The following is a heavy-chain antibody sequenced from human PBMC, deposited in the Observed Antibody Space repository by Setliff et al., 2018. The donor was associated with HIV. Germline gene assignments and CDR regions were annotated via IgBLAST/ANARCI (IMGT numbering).Heavy chain of an antibody. D-gene: IGHD2-21*02. CDR2: IYYVGWS. CDR1: GASLQSYY. J-gene: IGHJ6*03. CDR3: ARGVLITKRVTQTGGYYYYTDV. Sequence: SETLSLTCSVSGASLQSYYWSWIRQPAGKGLQWIGRIYYVGWSKYNPSLEDRVTMSVDTSNNQFSLTLSSVTAADTAVYYCARGVLITKRVTQTGGYYYYTDVWGKGTTVTVSS. V-gene: IGHV4-4*07.